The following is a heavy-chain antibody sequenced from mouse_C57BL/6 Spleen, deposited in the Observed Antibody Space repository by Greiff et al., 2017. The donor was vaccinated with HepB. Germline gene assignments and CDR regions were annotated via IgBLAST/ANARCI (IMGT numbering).Heavy chain of an antibody. Sequence: VMLVESGAELARPGASVKLSCKASGYTFTSYGISWVKQRTGQGLEWIGEIYPRSGNTYYNEKFKGKATLTADKSSSTAYMELRSLTSEDSAVYFCARGTIDAMDYWGQGTSVTVSS. CDR1: GYTFTSYG. CDR2: IYPRSGNT. CDR3: ARGTIDAMDY. V-gene: IGHV1-81*01. D-gene: IGHD1-1*02. J-gene: IGHJ4*01.